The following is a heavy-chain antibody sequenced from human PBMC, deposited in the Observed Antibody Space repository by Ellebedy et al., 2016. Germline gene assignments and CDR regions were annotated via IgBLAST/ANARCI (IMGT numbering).Heavy chain of an antibody. Sequence: ASVKVSCXASGYTFMNYDISWVRQAPGQGLEWMGGSNNRNHAQKFQGRVSMTTDTSTSTAYMELRSLRFDDTAVYYCARVGKRYSSSWSNEFDYWGQGTLVTVSS. V-gene: IGHV1-18*01. CDR3: ARVGKRYSSSWSNEFDY. CDR2: SNNR. D-gene: IGHD6-13*01. CDR1: GYTFMNYD. J-gene: IGHJ4*02.